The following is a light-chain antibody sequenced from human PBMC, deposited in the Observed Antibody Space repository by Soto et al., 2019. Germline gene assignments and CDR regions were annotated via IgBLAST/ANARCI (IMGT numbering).Light chain of an antibody. J-gene: IGKJ3*01. V-gene: IGKV4-1*01. Sequence: LTESRGTLSLSPGERATLSCRVSQSVSSNYLAWYQQKPGQPPKLLIYWASTRESGVPDRFYGSGSGTDFTLTIGSLQAEDVAVHSCQQYYTTPFTFGPGTKVDIK. CDR2: WAS. CDR3: QQYYTTPFT. CDR1: QSVSSNY.